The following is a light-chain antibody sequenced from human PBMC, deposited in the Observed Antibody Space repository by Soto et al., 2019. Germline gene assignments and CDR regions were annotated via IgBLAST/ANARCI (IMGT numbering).Light chain of an antibody. CDR3: QQRSNWPLT. CDR1: QSVSIS. CDR2: GAS. Sequence: EIVLTQSPATLSLSPGDRATLSCRASQSVSISLAWYQQKPGQAPRLLIYGASHRATGIPARFSGSGSGTDVTLTIRSLESEDFAVYYCQQRSNWPLTFGGGTKVEIK. J-gene: IGKJ4*01. V-gene: IGKV3-11*01.